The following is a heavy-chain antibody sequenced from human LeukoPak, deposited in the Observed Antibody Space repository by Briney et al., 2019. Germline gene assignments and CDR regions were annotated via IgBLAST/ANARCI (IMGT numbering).Heavy chain of an antibody. J-gene: IGHJ3*02. Sequence: ASVKVSCKASGYTFTSYYMYWVRQAPGQGLEWMGITNPSGGSTRYAQKFQGRVTMTRDTSTSTVYMELSSLRSEDTAVYYCARDQCSSTSCYNRDAFDIWGQGTMVTVSS. CDR2: TNPSGGST. CDR3: ARDQCSSTSCYNRDAFDI. CDR1: GYTFTSYY. D-gene: IGHD2-2*02. V-gene: IGHV1-46*01.